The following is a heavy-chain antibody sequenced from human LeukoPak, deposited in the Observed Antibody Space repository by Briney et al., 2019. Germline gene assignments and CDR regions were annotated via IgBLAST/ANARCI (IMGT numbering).Heavy chain of an antibody. CDR2: INAGSGNT. D-gene: IGHD3-22*01. J-gene: IGHJ4*02. CDR1: GYTFTNYA. V-gene: IGHV1-3*01. Sequence: ASVTVSCTASGYTFTNYAIHWVRQAPGQRLEWMGWINAGSGNTKYTQRFQGRVTISRDTSASTAYMELSSLRSEDTALYFCARGFYDSSAYYPYDYWGQGILVTVSS. CDR3: ARGFYDSSAYYPYDY.